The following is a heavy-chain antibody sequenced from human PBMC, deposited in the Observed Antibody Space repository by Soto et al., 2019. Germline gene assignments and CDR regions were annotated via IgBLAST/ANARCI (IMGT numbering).Heavy chain of an antibody. CDR3: AKRIFYGSASFDC. Sequence: GXSVKVSFNASGGTFSSYAISLVRHAPGQGLEWMGGIIPIFGTANYAQKFQGRVTITADESTSTAYMELSSLRSEDTAVYYCAKRIFYGSASFDCWGQGTLVTVSS. CDR2: IIPIFGTA. V-gene: IGHV1-69*01. CDR1: GGTFSSYA. J-gene: IGHJ4*02. D-gene: IGHD3-10*01.